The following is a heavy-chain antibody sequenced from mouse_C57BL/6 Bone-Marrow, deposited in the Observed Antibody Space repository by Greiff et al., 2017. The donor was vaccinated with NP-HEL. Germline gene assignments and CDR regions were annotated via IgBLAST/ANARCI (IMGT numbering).Heavy chain of an antibody. D-gene: IGHD2-3*01. CDR3: TRGPYVGYPFAWFAY. Sequence: EVQGVESGGGLVQPGGSTKLSCAASGFTFSDAWMAWVRQSPEKGLEWVAEIRNKANNHATYYAESVKGRFTISRDDSKSSVYLQMNSLRAVDTGIYYCTRGPYVGYPFAWFAYWGQGTLVTVSA. V-gene: IGHV6-6*01. CDR1: GFTFSDAW. CDR2: IRNKANNHAT. J-gene: IGHJ3*01.